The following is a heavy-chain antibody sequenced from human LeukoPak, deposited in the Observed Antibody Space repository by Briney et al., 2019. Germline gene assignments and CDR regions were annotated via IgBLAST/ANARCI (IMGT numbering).Heavy chain of an antibody. CDR2: IYYSGST. J-gene: IGHJ4*02. CDR3: ARGYGSPDY. D-gene: IGHD1-26*01. CDR1: GGFITSYY. V-gene: IGHV4-59*01. Sequence: SETLSLTCTVCGGFITSYYWSWIRQPPGKGLEWIGYIYYSGSTNYNPSLKSRVTISVDTSKNQFSLKLSSVTAADTGVYYCARGYGSPDYWGQGTMVTVSS.